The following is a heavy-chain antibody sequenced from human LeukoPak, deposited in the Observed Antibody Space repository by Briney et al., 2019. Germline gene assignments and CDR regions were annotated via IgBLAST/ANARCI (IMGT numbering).Heavy chain of an antibody. V-gene: IGHV1-3*01. Sequence: ASVKVSCKGSGYTFTNYAMHWVRQAPGQRLEWMGWINAGNGSTNYAQKFQGRVTITRDTSASTAFMELSSLTSADTAVYYCARGRHDYGGNWFDPWGQGTLVTVSS. CDR3: ARGRHDYGGNWFDP. D-gene: IGHD4-23*01. CDR2: INAGNGST. J-gene: IGHJ5*02. CDR1: GYTFTNYA.